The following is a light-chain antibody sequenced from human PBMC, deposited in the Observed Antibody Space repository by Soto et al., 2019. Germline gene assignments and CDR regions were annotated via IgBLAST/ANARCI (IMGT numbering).Light chain of an antibody. J-gene: IGKJ1*01. CDR1: QSVSSN. CDR2: GAS. Sequence: EVVLTQSPCTLSLSPGERATLSCRASQSVSSNLAWYQQKPGQAPRLLIYGASTRATGIPARFSGSGSGTEFTLTISSLQSEDFAVYYCQQYDSSPKTFGQGTKVDIK. V-gene: IGKV3-15*01. CDR3: QQYDSSPKT.